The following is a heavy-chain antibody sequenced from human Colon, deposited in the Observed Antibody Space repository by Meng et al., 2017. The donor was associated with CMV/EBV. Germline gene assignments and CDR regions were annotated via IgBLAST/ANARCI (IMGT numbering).Heavy chain of an antibody. V-gene: IGHV3-72*01. D-gene: IGHD2-21*02. Sequence: GESLKISCVASGFRFSSSAMSWVRQAPGKGLEWVGRIRNKDNSNSADYAASVKGRFTMSRDDSKNSLFLQMNSLKTEDTAVYYCARDTATALDYWGQGVMVTVSS. CDR3: ARDTATALDY. CDR1: GFRFSSSA. J-gene: IGHJ4*02. CDR2: IRNKDNSNSA.